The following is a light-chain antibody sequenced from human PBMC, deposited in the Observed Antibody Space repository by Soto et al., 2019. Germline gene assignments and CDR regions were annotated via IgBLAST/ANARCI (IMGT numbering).Light chain of an antibody. CDR1: QTVYSN. J-gene: IGKJ4*01. CDR3: QQYNKWPLS. V-gene: IGKV3-15*01. CDR2: VAS. Sequence: EIVMTQSPATLSVSPGERATLSCRASQTVYSNLAWYQQKPGQAPRLLIYVASTRATGIPARFSASGSWTEFTLTISSLQSVDLAVYFCQQYNKWPLSFGGGTQVEIK.